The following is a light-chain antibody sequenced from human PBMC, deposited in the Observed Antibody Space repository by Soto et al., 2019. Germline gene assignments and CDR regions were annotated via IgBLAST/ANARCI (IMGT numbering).Light chain of an antibody. V-gene: IGKV1-17*01. CDR3: QQLSSYPRT. CDR1: QSISTH. Sequence: IQMTQSPSSLSASVGDRVSITCRASQSISTHLSWYQQKPGKAPKLLIYPASTLQSGVPSRISGSGSGTEFTLTISSLQPEDFATYYCQQLSSYPRTFGGGTKVDIK. CDR2: PAS. J-gene: IGKJ4*01.